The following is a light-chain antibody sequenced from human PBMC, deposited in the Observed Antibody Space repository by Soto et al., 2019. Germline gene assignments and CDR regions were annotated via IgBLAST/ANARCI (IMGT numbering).Light chain of an antibody. J-gene: IGKJ4*01. CDR2: AAS. CDR1: QGISTS. Sequence: DIHGTQSPSSVSASVVDGVTITCRASQGISTSLGWYQQKPGKAPKLLIYAASSLQSGVPSRFSGTGSGTDFTLTISSLQPEDFATYYCQQTNSFPLTFGGGTKVDIK. V-gene: IGKV1D-12*01. CDR3: QQTNSFPLT.